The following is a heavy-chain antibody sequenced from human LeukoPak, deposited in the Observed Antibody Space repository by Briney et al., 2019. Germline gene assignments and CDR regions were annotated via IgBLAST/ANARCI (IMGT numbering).Heavy chain of an antibody. D-gene: IGHD3-22*01. Sequence: SETLSLTCTVSGGSISTYYWSWIRQPAGKGLEWIGRIYSRESTNYNPSLTSRVTMSLDRSKNQFSLKPSSVTAADTAVYYCARGDYYDSSGYNWFDPWGQGILVTVSS. CDR3: ARGDYYDSSGYNWFDP. J-gene: IGHJ5*02. V-gene: IGHV4-4*07. CDR2: IYSREST. CDR1: GGSISTYY.